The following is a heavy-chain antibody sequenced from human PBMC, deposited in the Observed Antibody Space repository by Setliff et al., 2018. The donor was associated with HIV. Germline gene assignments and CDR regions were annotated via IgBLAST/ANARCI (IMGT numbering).Heavy chain of an antibody. J-gene: IGHJ4*02. Sequence: GASVKVSCKASGYTFNNYGISWVRQAPGQGLEWMGWINTHSGYTNYAQNVQGRVTVTMDTSTSTAYMDLSSLKSDDTAVYYCARGKTWLRFLDYWGQGTLVTVSS. CDR1: GYTFNNYG. CDR3: ARGKTWLRFLDY. D-gene: IGHD5-12*01. V-gene: IGHV1-18*01. CDR2: INTHSGYT.